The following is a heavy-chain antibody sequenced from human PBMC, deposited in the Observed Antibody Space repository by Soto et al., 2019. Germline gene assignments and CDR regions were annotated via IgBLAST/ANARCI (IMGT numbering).Heavy chain of an antibody. D-gene: IGHD6-6*01. CDR1: GFTFSSYA. CDR3: AKDRGEYSSSPFDAFDI. J-gene: IGHJ3*02. Sequence: QTGGSLRLSCAASGFTFSSYAMSWVRQAPGKGLEWVSAISGSGGSTYYADSVKGRFTISRDNSKNTLYLQMNSLRAEDTAVYYCAKDRGEYSSSPFDAFDIWGQGTMVTVSS. V-gene: IGHV3-23*01. CDR2: ISGSGGST.